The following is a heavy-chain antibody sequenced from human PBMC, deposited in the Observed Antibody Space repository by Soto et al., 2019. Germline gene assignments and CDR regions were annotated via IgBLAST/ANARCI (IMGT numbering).Heavy chain of an antibody. V-gene: IGHV3-23*01. CDR2: LTVTGDSA. CDR3: AKSGCIYPACSPYYYYGDV. J-gene: IGHJ6*03. Sequence: EVQLLESGGGLVQPGGSLRLSCAASGFRLSDSAVSWVRQAPGKGLEWVSSLTVTGDSAFYSDSVKGRFTISRDISKSTLFLEMNTLRAEDTSVYYWAKSGCIYPACSPYYYYGDVGGRGTPVTVSS. CDR1: GFRLSDSA. D-gene: IGHD3-3*01.